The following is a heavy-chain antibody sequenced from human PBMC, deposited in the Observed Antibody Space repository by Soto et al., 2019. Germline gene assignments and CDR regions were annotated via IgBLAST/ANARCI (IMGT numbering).Heavy chain of an antibody. CDR2: TRNKANSYTT. Sequence: EVQLVESGGGLVQPGGSLRLSCAASGFTFSDHYMDWVRQAPGKGLEWVGRTRNKANSYTTEYAASVKGRFTISRDDSKNSLYLQMNSLKTEDTAVYYCARSIVGTIGMDVWGQGTTVTVSS. D-gene: IGHD5-12*01. CDR3: ARSIVGTIGMDV. CDR1: GFTFSDHY. V-gene: IGHV3-72*01. J-gene: IGHJ6*02.